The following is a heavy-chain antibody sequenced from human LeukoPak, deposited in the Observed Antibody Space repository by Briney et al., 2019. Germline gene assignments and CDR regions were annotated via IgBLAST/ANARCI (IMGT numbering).Heavy chain of an antibody. CDR3: LKPYDY. CDR2: IRTKTYGGTT. J-gene: IGHJ4*02. CDR1: GFTFSDYY. Sequence: GGSLRLSCAASGFTFSDYYMSWIRQAPGKGLEWVGFIRTKTYGGTTEYAASVKGRFTISRDDSKSIAYLQMNSLKTEDTAVYYCLKPYDYWGQGTLVTVSS. V-gene: IGHV3-49*03.